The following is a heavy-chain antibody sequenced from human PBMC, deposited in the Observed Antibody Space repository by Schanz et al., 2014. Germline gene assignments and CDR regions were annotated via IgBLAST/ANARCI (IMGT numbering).Heavy chain of an antibody. CDR2: ISPNSGDT. J-gene: IGHJ5*02. CDR1: GYSFTSYG. D-gene: IGHD3-3*01. Sequence: QVQLVQSGGEVKKPGASVKVSCKASGYSFTSYGISWVRQAPGQGLEWMGRISPNSGDTHSAQKFQGRVTMTWDRSISTANMELSRLRSDDTAVYYCARESVSRTRLFDPWGQGTLVTVSS. V-gene: IGHV1-2*06. CDR3: ARESVSRTRLFDP.